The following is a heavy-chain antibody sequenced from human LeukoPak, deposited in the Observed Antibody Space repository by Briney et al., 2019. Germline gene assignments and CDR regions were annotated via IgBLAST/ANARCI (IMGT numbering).Heavy chain of an antibody. CDR1: GFTFSSYA. V-gene: IGHV3-23*01. Sequence: GGSLRLSCAASGFTFSSYAMSWVRQAPGKGLEWVSAISGSGGSTYYADSVKGRFTISRDNSKNTLYLQMNGLRAEDTAVYYCAKSRDTAMVTGYWTDYYYYGMDVWGQGTTVTVSS. CDR3: AKSRDTAMVTGYWTDYYYYGMDV. J-gene: IGHJ6*02. CDR2: ISGSGGST. D-gene: IGHD5-18*01.